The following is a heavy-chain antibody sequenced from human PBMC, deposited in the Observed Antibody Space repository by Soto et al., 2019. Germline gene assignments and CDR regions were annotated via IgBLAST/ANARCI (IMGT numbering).Heavy chain of an antibody. J-gene: IGHJ1*01. CDR3: AKGTLYDSSGYYLTDAEYFQH. CDR2: ISGSGGST. Sequence: EVQLLESGGGLVQPGGSLRLSCAASGFTFSSYAMSWVRQAPGKGLEWVSAISGSGGSTYYADSVKGRFTISRDNSKNTLYLQMNSLRAEDTAVYYCAKGTLYDSSGYYLTDAEYFQHWGQDTLVTVSS. V-gene: IGHV3-23*01. CDR1: GFTFSSYA. D-gene: IGHD3-22*01.